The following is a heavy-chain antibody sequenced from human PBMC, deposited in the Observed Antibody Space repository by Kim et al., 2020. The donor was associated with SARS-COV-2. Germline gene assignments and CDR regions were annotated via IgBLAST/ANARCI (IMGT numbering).Heavy chain of an antibody. J-gene: IGHJ6*02. CDR2: IYYSGST. CDR1: GGSISSGGYY. Sequence: SETLSLTCTVSGGSISSGGYYWSWIRQHPGKGLEWIGYIYYSGSTYYNPSLKSRVTISVDTSKNQFSLKLSSVTAADTAVYYCARDPNWNRGGYYYYYGMDVWGQGTTVTVSS. CDR3: ARDPNWNRGGYYYYYGMDV. V-gene: IGHV4-31*03. D-gene: IGHD1-1*01.